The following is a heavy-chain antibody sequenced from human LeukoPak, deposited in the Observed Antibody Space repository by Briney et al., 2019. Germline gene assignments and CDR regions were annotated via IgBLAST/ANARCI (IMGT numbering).Heavy chain of an antibody. V-gene: IGHV1-69*01. D-gene: IGHD2-2*02. CDR3: ARVRIGHCSSTSCYTAGYYYYGMDV. J-gene: IGHJ6*02. Sequence: GASVKVSCKASGGTFSSYAISWVRQAPGQGLEWMGGIIPIFGTANYAQKFQGRVTITADESTSTAYMELSSLRSEDTAVYYCARVRIGHCSSTSCYTAGYYYYGMDVWGQGTTVTVSS. CDR1: GGTFSSYA. CDR2: IIPIFGTA.